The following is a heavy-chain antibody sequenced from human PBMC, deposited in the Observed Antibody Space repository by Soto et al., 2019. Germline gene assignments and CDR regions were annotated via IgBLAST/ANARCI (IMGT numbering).Heavy chain of an antibody. J-gene: IGHJ6*02. CDR3: ARDYPYHYDSSGYYYPYYYGMDV. D-gene: IGHD3-22*01. Sequence: ASVKVSCKASGYTFTSYGIRWVRQAPGQGLEWMGWISAYNGNTNYAQKLQGRVTMTTDTSTSTAYMELRSLRSDDTAVYYCARDYPYHYDSSGYYYPYYYGMDVWGQGTTVTVSS. CDR2: ISAYNGNT. V-gene: IGHV1-18*01. CDR1: GYTFTSYG.